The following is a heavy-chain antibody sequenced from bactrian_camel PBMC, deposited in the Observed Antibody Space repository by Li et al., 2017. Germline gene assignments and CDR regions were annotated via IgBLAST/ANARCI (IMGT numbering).Heavy chain of an antibody. CDR2: IDSGGGRT. Sequence: VQLVESGGDLVQPGGSLRLSCTASGFTLSAYALTWVRQAPGKGLEWVSSIDSGGGRTFYADSVKGRFTISRDNAKNTLYGQLNSLKTEDTAMYYCATCSPTETQYSDSDHWGHGTQVTVS. J-gene: IGHJ4*01. CDR3: ATCSPTETQYSDSDH. D-gene: IGHD4*01. CDR1: GFTLSAYA. V-gene: IGHV3S40*01.